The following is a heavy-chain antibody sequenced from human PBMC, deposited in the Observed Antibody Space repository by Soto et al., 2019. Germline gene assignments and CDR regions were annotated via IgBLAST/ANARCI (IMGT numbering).Heavy chain of an antibody. CDR1: GFSISNAW. D-gene: IGHD3-3*01. J-gene: IGHJ4*02. CDR3: NTYPDFWGGHTPL. Sequence: GSLRLSCAASGFSISNAWMHWVRQAPGKGLEWVGRVKSKADGGTADYAAPVKGRFTISRDDSKNTQYLQMSSLKMEDTAVYYCNTYPDFWGGHTPLWGQGTLVTVSS. CDR2: VKSKADGGTA. V-gene: IGHV3-15*07.